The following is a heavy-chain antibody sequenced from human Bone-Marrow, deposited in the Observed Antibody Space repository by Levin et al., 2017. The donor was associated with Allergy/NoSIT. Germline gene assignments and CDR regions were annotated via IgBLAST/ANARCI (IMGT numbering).Heavy chain of an antibody. CDR1: GGSISSSSYY. Sequence: SETLSLTCTVSGGSISSSSYYWGWIRQPPGKGLEWIGSIYYSGSTYYNPSLKSRVTISVDTSKNQFSLKLSSVTAADTAVYYCARSGGWYGWSGHWFDPWGQGTLVTVSS. J-gene: IGHJ5*02. V-gene: IGHV4-39*01. CDR2: IYYSGST. D-gene: IGHD6-19*01. CDR3: ARSGGWYGWSGHWFDP.